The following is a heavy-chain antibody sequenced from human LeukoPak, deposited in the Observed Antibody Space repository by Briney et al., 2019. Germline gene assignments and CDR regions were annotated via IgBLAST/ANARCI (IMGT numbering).Heavy chain of an antibody. D-gene: IGHD3-22*01. CDR1: GFTFSNFW. V-gene: IGHV3-7*01. CDR3: ARGSSGYYCDHFQT. J-gene: IGHJ1*01. Sequence: PGGSLRLSCAASGFTFSNFWMTWIRLAPGKGLEWVANIKQDGIEKYYVDSVEGRFTVSRDNTKNTLFLQMDSLRAEDTAVYYCARGSSGYYCDHFQTWGQGSLVTVSS. CDR2: IKQDGIEK.